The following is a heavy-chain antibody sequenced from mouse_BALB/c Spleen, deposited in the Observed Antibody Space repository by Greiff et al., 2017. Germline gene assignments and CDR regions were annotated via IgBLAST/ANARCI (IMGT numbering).Heavy chain of an antibody. D-gene: IGHD1-1*01. V-gene: IGHV1-14*01. CDR1: GYTFTSYV. CDR2: INPYNDGT. CDR3: ARGDGSFYY. J-gene: IGHJ2*01. Sequence: VQLKESGPELVKPGASVKMSCKASGYTFTSYVMHWVKQKPGQGLEWIGYINPYNDGTKYNEKLKGKATLTSDKSSSTAYMELSSLTSEDSAVYYCARGDGSFYYWGQGTTLTVSS.